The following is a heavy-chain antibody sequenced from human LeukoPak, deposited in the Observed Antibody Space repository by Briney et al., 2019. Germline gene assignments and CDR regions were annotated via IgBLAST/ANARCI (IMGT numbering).Heavy chain of an antibody. CDR1: GGSIGSYY. D-gene: IGHD5-18*01. J-gene: IGHJ4*02. Sequence: SETLSLTCTVSGGSIGSYYWSWIRQPPGKGLEWIGYIYYSGSTNYNPSLKSRVTISVDTSKNQFSLKLSSVTAADTAVYYCARRAPYSYEWSTLDYWGQGTLVTVSS. V-gene: IGHV4-59*08. CDR3: ARRAPYSYEWSTLDY. CDR2: IYYSGST.